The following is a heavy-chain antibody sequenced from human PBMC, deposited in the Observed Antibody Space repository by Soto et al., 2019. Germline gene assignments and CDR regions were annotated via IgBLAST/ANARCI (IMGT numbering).Heavy chain of an antibody. Sequence: SLKVSCKASGGTFSSYAISWVRQAPGQGLEWMGGIIPIFGTANYAQKFQGRVTITADESTSTAYMELSSLRSEDTAVYYCARRGSQSSGWYYFDYWGQGTLVTVSS. D-gene: IGHD6-19*01. CDR3: ARRGSQSSGWYYFDY. CDR1: GGTFSSYA. J-gene: IGHJ4*02. CDR2: IIPIFGTA. V-gene: IGHV1-69*13.